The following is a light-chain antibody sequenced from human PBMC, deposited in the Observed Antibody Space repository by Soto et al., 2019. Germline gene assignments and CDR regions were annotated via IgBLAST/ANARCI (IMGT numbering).Light chain of an antibody. J-gene: IGKJ5*01. CDR2: GAS. V-gene: IGKV3-20*01. Sequence: EIVLTQSPATLSLSPGERATLSCRASQSVSRYLAWYQQKPGQSPRLLMYGASTRVTGMPDRFSGSRSGRDFTLTISRLEPEDFAVYYCQQYDSSVTFGQGTRLEIK. CDR3: QQYDSSVT. CDR1: QSVSRY.